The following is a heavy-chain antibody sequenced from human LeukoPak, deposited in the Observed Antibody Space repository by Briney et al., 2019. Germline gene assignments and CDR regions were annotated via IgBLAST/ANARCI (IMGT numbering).Heavy chain of an antibody. CDR1: GFTFSNYG. CDR3: AKDGRLLEFDY. J-gene: IGHJ4*02. Sequence: PGGSLRLSCAASGFTFSNYGMNWVRQAPGKGLEWVSGITPTGGTTYYADSVKGRFTISRDNSKNTVYLQMNSLRAEDTAVYYCAKDGRLLEFDYWGQGTLVIVSS. V-gene: IGHV3-23*01. D-gene: IGHD2-21*02. CDR2: ITPTGGTT.